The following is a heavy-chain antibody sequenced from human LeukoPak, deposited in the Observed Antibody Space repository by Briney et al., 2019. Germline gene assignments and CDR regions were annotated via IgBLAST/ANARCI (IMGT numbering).Heavy chain of an antibody. Sequence: SETLSLTCTVPGGSISTYYWSWIRQPPGKGLEWIGSIYHSGSTYYNPSLKSRVTISVDTSKNQFSLKLSSVTAADTAVYYCARGLLRYFDWLLGGYWFDPWGQGTLATVSS. CDR1: GGSISTYY. CDR3: ARGLLRYFDWLLGGYWFDP. J-gene: IGHJ5*02. D-gene: IGHD3-9*01. V-gene: IGHV4-38-2*02. CDR2: IYHSGST.